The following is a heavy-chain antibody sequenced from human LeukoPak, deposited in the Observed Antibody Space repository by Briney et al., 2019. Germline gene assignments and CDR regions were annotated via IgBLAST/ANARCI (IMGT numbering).Heavy chain of an antibody. CDR1: GGSFSGYY. Sequence: SETLSLTCAVYGGSFSGYYWSWIRQTPGKGLEWIGEINHSGSTNYNPSLKSRVTISVDTSKNQFSLKLSSVTAADTAVYYCARDGTTGDYWGQGTLVTVSS. CDR2: INHSGST. CDR3: ARDGTTGDY. V-gene: IGHV4-34*01. J-gene: IGHJ4*02. D-gene: IGHD1-14*01.